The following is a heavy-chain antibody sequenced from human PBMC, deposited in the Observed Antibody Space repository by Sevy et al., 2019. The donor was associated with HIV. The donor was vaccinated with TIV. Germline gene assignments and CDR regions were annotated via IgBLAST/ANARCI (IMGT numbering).Heavy chain of an antibody. V-gene: IGHV1-2*02. J-gene: IGHJ6*02. CDR1: GYTFTDTGYY. Sequence: ASVMVSCKASGYTFTDTGYYVHWVRQAPGQGLEWMGWINPKSGATNYAQKFQGRVTMTRDTSVSTANMELSRLRSDDTAVYYCARESYDFWTGPVDYDYGMDVWGQGTTVTV. CDR2: INPKSGAT. D-gene: IGHD3-3*01. CDR3: ARESYDFWTGPVDYDYGMDV.